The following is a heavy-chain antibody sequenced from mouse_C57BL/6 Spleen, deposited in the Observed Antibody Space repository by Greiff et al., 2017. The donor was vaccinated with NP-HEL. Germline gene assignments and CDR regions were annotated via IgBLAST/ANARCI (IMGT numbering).Heavy chain of an antibody. CDR2: IDPSDSYT. D-gene: IGHD1-1*01. CDR1: GYTFTSYW. V-gene: IGHV1-69*01. CDR3: ARFRDYYGSSYDWYFDV. J-gene: IGHJ1*03. Sequence: VQLQQPGAELVMPGASVKLSCKASGYTFTSYWMHWVKQRPGQGLEWIGEIDPSDSYTNYNQKFKGKSTLTVDKSSSTAYMQLSSLTSEDSAVYYCARFRDYYGSSYDWYFDVWGTGTTVTVSS.